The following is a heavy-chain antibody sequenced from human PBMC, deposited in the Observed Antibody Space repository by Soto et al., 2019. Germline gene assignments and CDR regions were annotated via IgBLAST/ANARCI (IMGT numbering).Heavy chain of an antibody. J-gene: IGHJ4*02. V-gene: IGHV1-18*04. D-gene: IGHD2-15*01. CDR1: GNAFISYG. CDR3: ATDERDYCRRSQCHYFAH. Sequence: QVQLVQSGAEVKKPGASVTVSCKAAGNAFISYGISWVRQAPGQGLEWMGWISTHNGDTNNAPNLQGRITMSTDTSTNTAYMEWRSLRPDDTAVDYCATDERDYCRRSQCHYFAHWGQGTLVTVSS. CDR2: ISTHNGDT.